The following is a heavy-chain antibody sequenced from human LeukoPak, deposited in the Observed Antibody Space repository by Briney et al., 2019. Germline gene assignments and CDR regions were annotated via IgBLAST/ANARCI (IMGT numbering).Heavy chain of an antibody. CDR1: EFTFRSYA. J-gene: IGHJ4*02. D-gene: IGHD2-21*01. V-gene: IGHV3-23*01. CDR2: ISASGDST. Sequence: PGRSLRLSCAASEFTFRSYAMTWVRHAPGKGLEWVSGISASGDSTNYADSVKGRFTISRDNSKNTLYLQLNSLRPEDTAVYYCASFPRGDLALVILDYWGQGTLVTVSS. CDR3: ASFPRGDLALVILDY.